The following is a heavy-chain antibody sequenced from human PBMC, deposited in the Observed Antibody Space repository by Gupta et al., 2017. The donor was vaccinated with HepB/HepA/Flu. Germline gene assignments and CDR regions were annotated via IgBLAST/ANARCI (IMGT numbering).Heavy chain of an antibody. CDR3: ARKTFWSGYLSLDY. V-gene: IGHV4-34*01. J-gene: IGHJ4*02. D-gene: IGHD3-3*01. CDR1: GGSFSGYY. CDR2: INHSGST. Sequence: QVQLQQWGAGLLKPSETLSLTCAVYGGSFSGYYWSWIRQPPGKGLEWIGEINHSGSTNYNPSLKSRVTISVDTSKNQFSLKLSSVTAADTAVYYCARKTFWSGYLSLDYWGQGTLVTVSS.